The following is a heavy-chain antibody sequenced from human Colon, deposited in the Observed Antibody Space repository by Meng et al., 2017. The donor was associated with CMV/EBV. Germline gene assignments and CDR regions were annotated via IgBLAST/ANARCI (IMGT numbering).Heavy chain of an antibody. D-gene: IGHD2-2*01. CDR1: GGSISSDAYY. CDR2: IYHTGST. Sequence: SETWSLTGTVSGGSISSDAYYWSWIRQLPGKGLEWIGYIYHTGSTYHNPSLKSRVTISVDTSNNHFSLKLRSVTAADTAVYYCARDKIVVLPAAGMDVWGQGTTVTVSS. V-gene: IGHV4-31*03. CDR3: ARDKIVVLPAAGMDV. J-gene: IGHJ6*02.